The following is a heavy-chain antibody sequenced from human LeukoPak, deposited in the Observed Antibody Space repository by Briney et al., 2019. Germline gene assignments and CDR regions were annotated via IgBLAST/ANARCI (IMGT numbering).Heavy chain of an antibody. Sequence: PSETLSLTCTVSGDSTNNFHWSWIRQPPGKGLEWIGHIFHSGGSKYNPSLKSRATISTDMSKNVLSLELTSVTAADTAVYYCARLLPSAFYHGMDVWGQGTTFTVSS. V-gene: IGHV4-59*01. CDR3: ARLLPSAFYHGMDV. J-gene: IGHJ6*02. CDR2: IFHSGGS. D-gene: IGHD3-16*01. CDR1: GDSTNNFH.